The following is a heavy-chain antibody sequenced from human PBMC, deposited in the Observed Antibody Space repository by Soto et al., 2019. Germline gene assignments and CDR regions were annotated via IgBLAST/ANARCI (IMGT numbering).Heavy chain of an antibody. Sequence: QVQLVESGGGVVQPGRSLRLSCVASGFTLSNTGMHWVRQAPGKGLEWVAMISHDGSNTYYGDSVKGRFTISRENSWNALLLQMDSLRPEDTSVYYCAKDGGSSSWFNGFDPWGQGTLVTVSS. CDR1: GFTLSNTG. J-gene: IGHJ5*02. D-gene: IGHD6-13*01. CDR2: ISHDGSNT. V-gene: IGHV3-30*18. CDR3: AKDGGSSSWFNGFDP.